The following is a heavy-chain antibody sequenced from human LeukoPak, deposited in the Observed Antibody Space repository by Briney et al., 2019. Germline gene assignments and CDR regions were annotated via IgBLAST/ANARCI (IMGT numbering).Heavy chain of an antibody. Sequence: HPGGSLRLSCAASGFTFSSYAVHWVRQAPAKGLKWVAVISYDGSNKYYADSVKGRFTISRDNSKNTLYLQMNSLRAEDTAVYYCARQRYSGSYYRYYYGMDVWGPGTTVTVSS. CDR3: ARQRYSGSYYRYYYGMDV. D-gene: IGHD1-26*01. CDR2: ISYDGSNK. J-gene: IGHJ6*02. V-gene: IGHV3-30*01. CDR1: GFTFSSYA.